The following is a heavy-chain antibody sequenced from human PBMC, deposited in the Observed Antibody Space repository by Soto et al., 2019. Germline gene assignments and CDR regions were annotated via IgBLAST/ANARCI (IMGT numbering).Heavy chain of an antibody. CDR3: AKAWGIDY. CDR2: ISGSDSST. J-gene: IGHJ4*02. Sequence: EVQLLESGGGLVEPGGSRRLSCAASGFTFSSYTMSWVRQAPGKGLEWVSTISGSDSSTYSADSVKGRFTISRDNSKNTLYLQMNSLRVEDTAIHYCAKAWGIDYWGQGTLVTVSS. CDR1: GFTFSSYT. D-gene: IGHD7-27*01. V-gene: IGHV3-23*01.